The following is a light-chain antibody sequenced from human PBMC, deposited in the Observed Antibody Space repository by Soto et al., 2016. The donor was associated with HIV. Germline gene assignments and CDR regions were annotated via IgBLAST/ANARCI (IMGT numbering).Light chain of an antibody. J-gene: IGLJ2*01. Sequence: SYVLTQAPSVSVAPGKTATITCGGNNIGRESVHWYQQKTGQAPVLVVYDDSDRPSGIPARFSGLNSGNTATLTISGVEAGDEADYYCQVWDGTSDHMVFGGGTKLTVL. CDR3: QVWDGTSDHMV. CDR1: NIGRES. V-gene: IGLV3-21*03. CDR2: DDS.